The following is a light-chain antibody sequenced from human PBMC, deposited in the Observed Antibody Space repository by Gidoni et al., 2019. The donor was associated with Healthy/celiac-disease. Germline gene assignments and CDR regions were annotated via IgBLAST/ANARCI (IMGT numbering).Light chain of an antibody. Sequence: SYVLTQPPSVLVAPGKTARITCGGNNIGSKSVHWYQQKPGQAPVLVVYDDPDRPSGIPERFSGSNSGNTATLTVSRVEAGDEADYYCQVWGSSSDHVVFGGGTKLTVL. CDR1: NIGSKS. CDR3: QVWGSSSDHVV. CDR2: DDP. V-gene: IGLV3-21*03. J-gene: IGLJ2*01.